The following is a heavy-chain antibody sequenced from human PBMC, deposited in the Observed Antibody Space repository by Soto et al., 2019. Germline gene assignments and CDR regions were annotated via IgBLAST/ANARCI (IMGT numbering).Heavy chain of an antibody. CDR3: ATVGHYYDSSGYYLDY. D-gene: IGHD3-22*01. CDR2: FDPEDGET. J-gene: IGHJ4*02. V-gene: IGHV1-24*01. Sequence: QVQLVQSGAEVKKPGASVKVSCKVSGYTLTELSMHWLRQAPGKGLEWMGGFDPEDGETIYEQTFQGRVTMTEDTSTDTAYMELSSLRSEDTAVYYCATVGHYYDSSGYYLDYWGQGTLVTVSS. CDR1: GYTLTELS.